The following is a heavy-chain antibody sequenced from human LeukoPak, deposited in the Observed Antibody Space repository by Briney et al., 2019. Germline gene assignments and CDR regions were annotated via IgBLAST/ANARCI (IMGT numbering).Heavy chain of an antibody. V-gene: IGHV4-59*08. CDR3: ARHGGESIVAMILHAFDI. Sequence: SETLSLTCTVSGGSHNSYSWTWIRQPPGKGLEWLGSIYYSGSTNYNSSLKSRVTVSVDTSKNQFALKLSSVTAADTAVYYCARHGGESIVAMILHAFDIWGLGTVVTVSS. J-gene: IGHJ3*02. CDR2: IYYSGST. CDR1: GGSHNSYS. D-gene: IGHD5-12*01.